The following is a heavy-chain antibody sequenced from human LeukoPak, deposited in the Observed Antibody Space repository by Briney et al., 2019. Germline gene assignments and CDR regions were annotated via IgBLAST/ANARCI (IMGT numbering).Heavy chain of an antibody. CDR2: ISNTGGNT. CDR1: GFTFSSYA. D-gene: IGHD3-22*01. Sequence: GGSLRLSCAASGFTFSSYAMSWVRQAPGKGLEWVSAISNTGGNTYYADSVKGRFTISRDNSKNTLYLQMNSLRAEDTAVYYCAKGSSHYYDSSGYNLGDIVFEDYWGQGTLVTVSS. J-gene: IGHJ4*02. V-gene: IGHV3-23*01. CDR3: AKGSSHYYDSSGYNLGDIVFEDY.